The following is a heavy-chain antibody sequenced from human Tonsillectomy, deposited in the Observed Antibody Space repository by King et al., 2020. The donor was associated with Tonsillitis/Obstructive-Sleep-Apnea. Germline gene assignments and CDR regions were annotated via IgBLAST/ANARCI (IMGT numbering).Heavy chain of an antibody. CDR3: ARVGYYYDSSGYYRILSFGY. J-gene: IGHJ4*02. D-gene: IGHD3-22*01. Sequence: QLAQSGSELKKPGASVKVSCKASGYTFTSYAMNWVRQAPGQGLEWMGWINTNTGNPTYAQGFTGRFVFSLDTSVSTAYLQISSLKAEDTAVYYCARVGYYYDSSGYYRILSFGYWGQGTLVTVSS. CDR2: INTNTGNP. CDR1: GYTFTSYA. V-gene: IGHV7-4-1*02.